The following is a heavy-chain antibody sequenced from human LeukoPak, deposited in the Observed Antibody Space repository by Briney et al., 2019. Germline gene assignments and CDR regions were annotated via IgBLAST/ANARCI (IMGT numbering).Heavy chain of an antibody. D-gene: IGHD1-26*01. CDR2: ISSSSSYI. CDR3: AREVGDEEWELRRGGCFDY. CDR1: GFTFSSYS. V-gene: IGHV3-21*01. Sequence: PGGSLRLSCAASGFTFSSYSMNWVRQAPGKGLEWVSSISSSSSYIYYADSVKGRFTISRDNARNSLYLQMNSLRAEDTAVYYCAREVGDEEWELRRGGCFDYWGQGTLVTVSS. J-gene: IGHJ4*02.